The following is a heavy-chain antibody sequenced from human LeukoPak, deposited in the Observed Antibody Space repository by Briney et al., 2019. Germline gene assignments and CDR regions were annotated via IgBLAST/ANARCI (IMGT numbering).Heavy chain of an antibody. Sequence: SETLSLTCTVSGGSISSSYWSWIRQPPGRGLEWIGYIYNSGNTNYNPSLKSRVTISVDTSKNQFSLKLSSVTVADTAVYYYGSDRGGVWISFDYWGQGTLVTVSS. J-gene: IGHJ4*02. CDR2: IYNSGNT. V-gene: IGHV4-59*01. CDR3: GSDRGGVWISFDY. D-gene: IGHD3-16*01. CDR1: GGSISSSY.